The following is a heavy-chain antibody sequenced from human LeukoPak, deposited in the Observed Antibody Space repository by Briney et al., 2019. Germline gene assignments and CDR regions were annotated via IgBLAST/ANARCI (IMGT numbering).Heavy chain of an antibody. J-gene: IGHJ5*02. Sequence: GGSLRLSSAASGFTFSNYAVHCVRQAPGKGLEWVAVISFDGNNKYYADSVKGRFTISRDNSRNTLYLQMNSLRPEDTAVYYCAREHISGPRTYWFDPWGQGTLVTVSS. CDR1: GFTFSNYA. CDR2: ISFDGNNK. V-gene: IGHV3-30*04. CDR3: AREHISGPRTYWFDP. D-gene: IGHD6-25*01.